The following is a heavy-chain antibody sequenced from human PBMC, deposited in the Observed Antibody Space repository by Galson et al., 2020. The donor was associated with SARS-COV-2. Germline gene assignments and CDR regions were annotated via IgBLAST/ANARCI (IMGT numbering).Heavy chain of an antibody. CDR1: GFTFSSYA. D-gene: IGHD1-26*01. CDR3: ARDLGAVGGIGGYFQH. V-gene: IGHV3-30*04. Sequence: GGSLRLSCEASGFTFSSYAMHWVRQAPGKGLEWVAVISYDGNNQFYAASVKGRFTISRDNSKNALFLQMNSLRPEDTALYYCARDLGAVGGIGGYFQHWGQATLVTVAS. J-gene: IGHJ1*01. CDR2: ISYDGNNQ.